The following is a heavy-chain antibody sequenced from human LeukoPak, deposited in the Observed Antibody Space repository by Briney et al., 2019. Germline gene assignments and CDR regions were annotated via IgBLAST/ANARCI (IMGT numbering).Heavy chain of an antibody. V-gene: IGHV4-59*08. D-gene: IGHD3-22*01. J-gene: IGHJ4*02. CDR3: ARAPKRITMIVATYFDY. Sequence: PSETLSLTCTVSGGSISNDYWSWIRQPPGKGLEWIGYIYYSGSTNYNPSLKSRVTISLDTSKNQFSLKLSSVTAADTAVYYCARAPKRITMIVATYFDYWGQGTLVTVSS. CDR2: IYYSGST. CDR1: GGSISNDY.